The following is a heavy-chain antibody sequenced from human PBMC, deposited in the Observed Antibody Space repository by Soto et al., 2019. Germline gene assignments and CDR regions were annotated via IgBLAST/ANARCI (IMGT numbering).Heavy chain of an antibody. D-gene: IGHD3-10*01. CDR3: ARGGSNYYGMDV. Sequence: SETLSLTCTVSGGSISSGGYYWSCIRQHPGKGLEWIGYIYYSGSTYYNPSLKSRVTISVDTSKNQFSLKLSSVTAADTAVYYCARGGSNYYGMDVWGQGTTVTVSS. J-gene: IGHJ6*02. CDR2: IYYSGST. V-gene: IGHV4-31*03. CDR1: GGSISSGGYY.